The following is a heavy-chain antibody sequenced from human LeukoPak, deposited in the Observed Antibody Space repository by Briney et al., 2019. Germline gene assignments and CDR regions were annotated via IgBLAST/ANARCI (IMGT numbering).Heavy chain of an antibody. CDR3: ARVLPKRIAAAGTNWFDP. CDR1: GYTFTSYG. CDR2: ISAYNGNT. J-gene: IGHJ5*02. Sequence: GASVKVSCKASGYTFTSYGISWVRQAPGQGLEWMGWISAYNGNTNYAQKLQGRVTMTTDTSTSTAYMELRSLRSDDTAVYYCARVLPKRIAAAGTNWFDPWGQGTLVTVSS. D-gene: IGHD6-13*01. V-gene: IGHV1-18*01.